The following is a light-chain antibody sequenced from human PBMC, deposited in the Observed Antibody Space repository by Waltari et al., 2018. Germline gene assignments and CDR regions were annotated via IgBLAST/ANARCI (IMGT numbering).Light chain of an antibody. V-gene: IGKV3-11*01. J-gene: IGKJ3*01. Sequence: EIVLTQSPATLSLSPGERATLSCRASQSVSSYLAWYQQKPGQAPRLLIYDASNRATGIPARFSGSGSGTDFTLTISSLEPEDFAVYYCQQRSNWPQVTCGPGTKVDIK. CDR2: DAS. CDR1: QSVSSY. CDR3: QQRSNWPQVT.